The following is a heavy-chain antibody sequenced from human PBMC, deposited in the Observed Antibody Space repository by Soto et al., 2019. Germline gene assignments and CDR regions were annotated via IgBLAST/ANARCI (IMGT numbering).Heavy chain of an antibody. CDR1: GASISSGDYF. Sequence: LSLTCTVSGASISSGDYFWSWIRQSPGKGLEWIGYIYDSGSSYYNPSLKSRVTMSVDTSKNQFSLKLSSVTAADTAVYYCAREKGYISGPKNFDYWGQGTLVTVSS. CDR3: AREKGYISGPKNFDY. CDR2: IYDSGSS. V-gene: IGHV4-30-4*01. J-gene: IGHJ4*02. D-gene: IGHD5-12*01.